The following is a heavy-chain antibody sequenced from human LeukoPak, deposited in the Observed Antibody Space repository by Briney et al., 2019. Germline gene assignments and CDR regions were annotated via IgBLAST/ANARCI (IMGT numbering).Heavy chain of an antibody. Sequence: GESITLSSAASGSAFSSYSMTWVRQAAEKVLDWVSSISTSGASTYYADSVKGRITIARDNTKNALFLQMNSLRVEDTAVYYCAKDSYPMGSCSTPNCVSDYWGQGTLVTVSS. V-gene: IGHV3-23*01. CDR1: GSAFSSYS. CDR2: ISTSGAST. D-gene: IGHD2-2*01. J-gene: IGHJ4*02. CDR3: AKDSYPMGSCSTPNCVSDY.